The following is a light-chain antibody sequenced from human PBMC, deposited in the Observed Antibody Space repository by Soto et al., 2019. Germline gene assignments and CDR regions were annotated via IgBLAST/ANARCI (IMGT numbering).Light chain of an antibody. CDR2: DVS. CDR1: SSDVGDYNY. Sequence: QSVLTQPASVSGSPGQSITISCTGTSSDVGDYNYVSWYQQHPGKAPKVMIHDVSNRPSGVSNRFSGSKSGNTASLTISGLQAEDEADYYCSAYTSGNTVVVFGGGTKLTVL. J-gene: IGLJ2*01. V-gene: IGLV2-14*03. CDR3: SAYTSGNTVVV.